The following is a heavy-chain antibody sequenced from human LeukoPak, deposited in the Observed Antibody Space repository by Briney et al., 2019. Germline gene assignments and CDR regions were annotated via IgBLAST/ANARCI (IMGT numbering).Heavy chain of an antibody. D-gene: IGHD5-12*01. Sequence: GGSLRLSCAASGFTFSSYAMSWVRQAPGKGLEWVSAISGSGGSTYYADSVKGRFTISRDNSKNTLYLQMNSLRAEDTAVYYCAKDPYSGYDSRSIYFDYWGQGTLVTVSS. J-gene: IGHJ4*02. CDR3: AKDPYSGYDSRSIYFDY. CDR2: ISGSGGST. V-gene: IGHV3-23*01. CDR1: GFTFSSYA.